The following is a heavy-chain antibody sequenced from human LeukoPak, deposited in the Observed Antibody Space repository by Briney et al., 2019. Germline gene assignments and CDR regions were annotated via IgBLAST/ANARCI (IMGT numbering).Heavy chain of an antibody. CDR2: INPNSGGT. CDR1: GYTFTGYY. D-gene: IGHD3-3*01. V-gene: IGHV1-2*02. CDR3: ARAKSLRITIFGVVTNPPDY. J-gene: IGHJ4*02. Sequence: ASVKVSCKASGYTFTGYYMHWVRQAPGQGLEWMGWINPNSGGTNYAQKFQGRVTMTRDTSISTAYMELSRLRSDDTAVYYCARAKSLRITIFGVVTNPPDYWGQGTLVTASS.